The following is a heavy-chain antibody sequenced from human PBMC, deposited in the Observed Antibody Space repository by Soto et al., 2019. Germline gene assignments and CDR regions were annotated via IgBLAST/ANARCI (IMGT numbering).Heavy chain of an antibody. CDR3: TRISYSGNSRWFDP. V-gene: IGHV3-49*03. Sequence: GGSLRLSCTASGFTFGDYAMSWFRQAPGKGLEWVGFIRSKAYGGTTEYAASVKGRFTISRDDSKSIAYLQMNSLKTEDTAVYYCTRISYSGNSRWFDPWGQGTLVTVSS. J-gene: IGHJ5*02. D-gene: IGHD4-4*01. CDR2: IRSKAYGGTT. CDR1: GFTFGDYA.